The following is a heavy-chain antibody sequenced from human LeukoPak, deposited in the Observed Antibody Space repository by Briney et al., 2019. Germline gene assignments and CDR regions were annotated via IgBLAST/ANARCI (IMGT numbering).Heavy chain of an antibody. J-gene: IGHJ5*02. V-gene: IGHV4-31*03. CDR2: VFSSGKT. CDR3: ARARTQYSDGSGLNWFDP. Sequence: PSQTLSLTCTVSGDSFSSGGYSWIRQLPGMGLEWIGYVFSSGKTYYKTSLKSRVTISLGMSKNQFSLRLSSVTAADTAVYYCARARTQYSDGSGLNWFDPWGQGTLVTVSS. CDR1: GDSFSSGGY. D-gene: IGHD3-22*01.